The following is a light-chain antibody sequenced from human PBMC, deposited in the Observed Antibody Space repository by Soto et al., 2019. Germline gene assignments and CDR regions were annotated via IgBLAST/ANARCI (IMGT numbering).Light chain of an antibody. CDR2: SNN. CDR1: SSNIGSNT. V-gene: IGLV1-44*01. J-gene: IGLJ1*01. CDR3: AAWDDSLNGYV. Sequence: QSVLTQPPSASGTPGQRVTISCSGSSSNIGSNTVNCYQQLPGTAPKLLIYSNNQRPSGVPARFSGSKSGTSASLAISGLQSEDEADYYCAAWDDSLNGYVFGTRTKVTVL.